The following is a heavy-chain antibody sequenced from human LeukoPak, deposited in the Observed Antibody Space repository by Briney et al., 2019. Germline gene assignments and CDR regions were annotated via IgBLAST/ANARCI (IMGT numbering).Heavy chain of an antibody. V-gene: IGHV1-69*05. J-gene: IGHJ6*03. D-gene: IGHD2-15*01. Sequence: ASVMVSCKASGGTFSSYAISWVRQAPGQGLEWMGGIIPIFGTANYAQKFQGRVTITTDESTSTAYMELSSLRSEDTAVYYCASSSWLKGPTLYYYYMDVWGKGTTVTVSS. CDR3: ASSSWLKGPTLYYYYMDV. CDR1: GGTFSSYA. CDR2: IIPIFGTA.